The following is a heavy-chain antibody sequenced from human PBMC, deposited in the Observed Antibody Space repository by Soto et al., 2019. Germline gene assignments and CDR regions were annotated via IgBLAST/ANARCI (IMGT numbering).Heavy chain of an antibody. J-gene: IGHJ5*02. D-gene: IGHD3-10*01. CDR2: IYYSGST. CDR1: GGSISSGGYY. CDR3: ARGDTFTVWFGELFRWFDP. V-gene: IGHV4-31*03. Sequence: QVQLQESGPGLVKPSQTLSLTCTVSGGSISSGGYYWSWIRQHPGKGLEWIGYIYYSGSTYYNPSLKSRVTISVDTSKNQFSLKLSSVTAADTAVYYCARGDTFTVWFGELFRWFDPWGQGTLVTVSS.